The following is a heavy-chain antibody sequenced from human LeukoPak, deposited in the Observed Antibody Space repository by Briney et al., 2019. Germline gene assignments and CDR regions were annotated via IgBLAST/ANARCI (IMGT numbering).Heavy chain of an antibody. D-gene: IGHD3-16*01. Sequence: ASVKVSCKSSGYTFTSYYMYWVRQAPGQGLEWMGIINPSGGSTSYAQKFQGRVTMTRDTSTSTAYMELRSLRSDDTAVYYCARTPLLRLGEFGPWGQGTLVTVSS. CDR1: GYTFTSYY. CDR2: INPSGGST. CDR3: ARTPLLRLGEFGP. J-gene: IGHJ5*02. V-gene: IGHV1-46*01.